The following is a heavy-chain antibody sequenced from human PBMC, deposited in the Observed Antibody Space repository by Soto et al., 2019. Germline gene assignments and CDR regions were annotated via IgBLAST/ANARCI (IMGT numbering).Heavy chain of an antibody. Sequence: ASVKVSCKASGYTFTSYGISWVRQAPGQGLEWMGWISAYNGNTNYAQKLQGRVTMTTDTSTSTAYMELRSLRSDDTAVYYCARGKGRGDPYFNEILTGYHYWGQGTLVTVSS. CDR3: ARGKGRGDPYFNEILTGYHY. D-gene: IGHD3-9*01. CDR2: ISAYNGNT. J-gene: IGHJ4*02. V-gene: IGHV1-18*01. CDR1: GYTFTSYG.